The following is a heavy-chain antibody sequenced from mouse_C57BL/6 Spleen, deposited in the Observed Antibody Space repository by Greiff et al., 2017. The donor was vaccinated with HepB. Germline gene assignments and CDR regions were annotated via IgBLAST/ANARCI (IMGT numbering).Heavy chain of an antibody. J-gene: IGHJ2*01. CDR2: IYPGDGDT. Sequence: QVQLQQSGPELVKPGASVKISCKASGYAFSSSWMNWVKQRPGKGLEWIGRIYPGDGDTNYNEKFKGKATLTADKSSSTAYMQLSSLTSEDSAVYFCARSGYYCGSSLEGRGKGTTLTVSS. D-gene: IGHD1-1*01. CDR1: GYAFSSSW. V-gene: IGHV1-82*01. CDR3: ARSGYYCGSSLEG.